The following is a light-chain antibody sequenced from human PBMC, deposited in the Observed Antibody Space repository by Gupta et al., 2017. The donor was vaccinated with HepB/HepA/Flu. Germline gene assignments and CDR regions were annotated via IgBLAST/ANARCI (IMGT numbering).Light chain of an antibody. CDR3: QQSYSSPPT. CDR1: QSISSY. V-gene: IGKV1-39*01. Sequence: DIQMPQFPSSLSASVGDRVTITCRASQSISSYLYWFQQKPGKAPKLLIYAASNLQRGVPSRFSGRGSGTDFTLTISSLQPEDFATYYCQQSYSSPPTFGQGTKVDLK. J-gene: IGKJ1*01. CDR2: AAS.